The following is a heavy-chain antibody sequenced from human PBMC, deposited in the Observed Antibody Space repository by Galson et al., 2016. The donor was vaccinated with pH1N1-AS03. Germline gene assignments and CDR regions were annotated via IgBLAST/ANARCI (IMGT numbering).Heavy chain of an antibody. J-gene: IGHJ1*01. CDR2: ISYDKGRE. D-gene: IGHD6-13*01. CDR1: GFIFSDYA. V-gene: IGHV3-30-3*01. CDR3: VRETPFSSTWYPFHH. Sequence: SLRLSCAASGFIFSDYAMHWVRQAPGKGLEWVAFISYDKGREKYADSVRGRFTISKDRPRNMLYLEMNNLRVEDTAVYYCVRETPFSSTWYPFHHGGQGTLVRVSA.